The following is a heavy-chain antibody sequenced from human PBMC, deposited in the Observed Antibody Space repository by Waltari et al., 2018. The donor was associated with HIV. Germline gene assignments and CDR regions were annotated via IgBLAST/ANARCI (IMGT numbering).Heavy chain of an antibody. CDR1: GFTLSAYP. D-gene: IGHD3-10*01. V-gene: IGHV3-11*04. Sequence: QLQLVQSGGGLVKPGGSLRLSCAASGFTLSAYPLSWIRQAPGKGLEWVSHISSSGDTIYYADSVKGRFTISRDNAENSLYLQMNSLRDEDTALYYCASTVRPNYYKYYGMDVWGQGTTVTVSS. J-gene: IGHJ6*02. CDR3: ASTVRPNYYKYYGMDV. CDR2: ISSSGDTI.